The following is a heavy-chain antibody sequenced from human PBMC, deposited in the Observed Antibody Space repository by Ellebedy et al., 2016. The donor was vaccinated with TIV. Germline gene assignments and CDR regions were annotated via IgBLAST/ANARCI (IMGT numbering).Heavy chain of an antibody. CDR1: GFSASG. Sequence: GGSLRLSCAASGFSASGMHWVRQAPGKGLEWVAFIRSDGSTKYYADSVKGRFTISRDSSKNTLDLQMNSLRAGDTALYYCVKGAYPVPTVMAVWGQGTMVTVSS. CDR2: IRSDGSTK. D-gene: IGHD3-16*01. V-gene: IGHV3-30*02. J-gene: IGHJ6*02. CDR3: VKGAYPVPTVMAV.